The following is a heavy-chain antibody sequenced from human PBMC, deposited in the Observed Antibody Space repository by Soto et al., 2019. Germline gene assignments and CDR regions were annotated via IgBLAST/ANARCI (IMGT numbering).Heavy chain of an antibody. V-gene: IGHV1-69*01. CDR1: GGTFSSYA. CDR3: ARDGPLGYCSGGSCYSGWFDP. Sequence: QVQLVQSGAEVKKPGSSVKVSCKASGGTFSSYAISWVRQAPGQGLEWMGGIIPIFGTANSAQTFQGRVTITADESTSTAYMALSSLRSEDTAVYYCARDGPLGYCSGGSCYSGWFDPCGQGTLDTVSS. D-gene: IGHD2-15*01. CDR2: IIPIFGTA. J-gene: IGHJ5*02.